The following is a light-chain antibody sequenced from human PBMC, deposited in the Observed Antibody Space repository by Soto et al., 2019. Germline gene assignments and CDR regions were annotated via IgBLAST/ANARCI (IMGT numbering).Light chain of an antibody. CDR3: LLSYIGAQV. CDR2: DTS. Sequence: QAVVTQEPSLTVSPGGTVTLTCGSSTGAVTSGHYPYWFQQKPGQARRTLIYDTSNKHSWTPARFSGSLLGGKAALTLSGAQPEDEAEYYCLLSYIGAQVFGGGTELTVL. CDR1: TGAVTSGHY. J-gene: IGLJ2*01. V-gene: IGLV7-46*01.